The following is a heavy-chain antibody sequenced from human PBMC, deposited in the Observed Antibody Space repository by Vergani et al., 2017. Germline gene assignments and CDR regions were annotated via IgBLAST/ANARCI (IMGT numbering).Heavy chain of an antibody. Sequence: EVQLVQSGAEVKKPGESLRIFCKGSGYSFTSYWISWVRQMPGKGLEWMGGIDPSDSYTNYSPSFQGHVTISADKSISTAYLQWSSLKASDTAMYYCARQVAVAGKWWGPYYYYGMDVWGQXP. CDR2: IDPSDSYT. D-gene: IGHD6-19*01. CDR3: ARQVAVAGKWWGPYYYYGMDV. CDR1: GYSFTSYW. J-gene: IGHJ6*02. V-gene: IGHV5-10-1*01.